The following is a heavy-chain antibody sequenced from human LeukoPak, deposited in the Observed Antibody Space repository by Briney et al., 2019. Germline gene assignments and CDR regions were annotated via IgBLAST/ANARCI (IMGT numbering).Heavy chain of an antibody. D-gene: IGHD6-19*01. Sequence: PGGSLRLSCGASGFTFSSHGMNWVRQAPGKGLEWVSGISPSGGITYYTDSVKGRFTISRDNSKNTLYLQMNSLRAEDTGVYYCAKDLSSGSRRAYWGQGTLVTVSS. V-gene: IGHV3-23*01. CDR3: AKDLSSGSRRAY. CDR1: GFTFSSHG. CDR2: ISPSGGIT. J-gene: IGHJ4*02.